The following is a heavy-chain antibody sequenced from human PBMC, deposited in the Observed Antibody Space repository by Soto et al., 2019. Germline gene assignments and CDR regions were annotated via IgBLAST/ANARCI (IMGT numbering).Heavy chain of an antibody. CDR3: ARDSGSSSDSYMRVAH. D-gene: IGHD6-6*01. V-gene: IGHV4-4*07. J-gene: IGHJ5*02. CDR1: GGSISRYH. CDR2: IYTSGST. Sequence: PSATLPLTCTVSGGSISRYHWSGFRQAAGKGLEWIGRIYTSGSTNYNPSLKSRVTMSVDTSKNQFSVNLTSVTAADTAVYYGARDSGSSSDSYMRVAHWCQGTL.